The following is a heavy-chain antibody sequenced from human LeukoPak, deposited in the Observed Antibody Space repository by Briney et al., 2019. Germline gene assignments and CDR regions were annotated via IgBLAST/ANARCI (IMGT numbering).Heavy chain of an antibody. V-gene: IGHV3-7*01. J-gene: IGHJ4*02. D-gene: IGHD1-26*01. CDR3: ARIHSGSYYMGFDY. CDR2: IKEDGSEK. CDR1: GFTFSTYW. Sequence: GGSLRLSREASGFTFSTYWMTWVRQAPGKGLEWVANIKEDGSEKSYVDSVKGRFTISKDNAKNSLYLQMNSLRAEDTAVYYCARIHSGSYYMGFDYWGQGALVTVSS.